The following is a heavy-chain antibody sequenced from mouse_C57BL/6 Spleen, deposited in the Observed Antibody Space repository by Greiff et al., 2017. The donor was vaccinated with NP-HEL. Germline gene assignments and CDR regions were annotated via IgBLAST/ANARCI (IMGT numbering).Heavy chain of an antibody. Sequence: VQLQQSGPELVKPGASVKIPCKASGYTFTDYNMDWVKQSHGKSLEWIGDINPNNGGTIYNQKFKGKATLTVDKSSSTAYMELRSLTSEDTAVYYCARGEAYYSNYDDWFAYWGQGTLVTVSA. D-gene: IGHD2-5*01. V-gene: IGHV1-18*01. CDR1: GYTFTDYN. CDR2: INPNNGGT. CDR3: ARGEAYYSNYDDWFAY. J-gene: IGHJ3*01.